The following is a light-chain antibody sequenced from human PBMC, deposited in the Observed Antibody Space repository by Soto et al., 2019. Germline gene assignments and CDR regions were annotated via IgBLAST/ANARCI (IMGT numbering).Light chain of an antibody. CDR2: DVS. Sequence: QSALTQPRSVSGSPGQSVTISCTGTSSDVGGYDYVSWYQHHPGKAPKLIIFDVSDRPSGVPDRFSGSKSGNTASLTISGLQAEDEADFYCCSYTIVIPILFGGGTKLTVL. V-gene: IGLV2-11*01. CDR1: SSDVGGYDY. CDR3: CSYTIVIPIL. J-gene: IGLJ2*01.